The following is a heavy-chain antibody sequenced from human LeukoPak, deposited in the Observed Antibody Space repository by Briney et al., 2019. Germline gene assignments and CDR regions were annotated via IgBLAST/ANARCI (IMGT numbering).Heavy chain of an antibody. Sequence: ASVKVSCKASGYTFTSYYMHWVRQATGQGLEWMGWTNPNSGNTGYAQKFQGRVTMTRNTSISTAYMELSSLRSEDTAVYYCARGTRTRKHSKTPPDAFDIWGQGTMVTVSS. J-gene: IGHJ3*02. V-gene: IGHV1-8*02. CDR2: TNPNSGNT. CDR1: GYTFTSYY. CDR3: ARGTRTRKHSKTPPDAFDI. D-gene: IGHD6-13*01.